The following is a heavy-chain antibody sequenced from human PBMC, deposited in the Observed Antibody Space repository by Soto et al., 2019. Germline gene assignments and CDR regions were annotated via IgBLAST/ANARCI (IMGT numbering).Heavy chain of an antibody. V-gene: IGHV3-23*01. Sequence: GGSLRLSCAASGFTFGNYAMSWVRQAPGKGLEWVSSISGGGAGTYYADSVKGRFTVSRDNSKNTLYLQMNSLRVEDTALYYCAKDVYCSGGSCFSHLAYWGQGTLVTVSS. CDR1: GFTFGNYA. CDR3: AKDVYCSGGSCFSHLAY. D-gene: IGHD2-15*01. J-gene: IGHJ4*02. CDR2: ISGGGAGT.